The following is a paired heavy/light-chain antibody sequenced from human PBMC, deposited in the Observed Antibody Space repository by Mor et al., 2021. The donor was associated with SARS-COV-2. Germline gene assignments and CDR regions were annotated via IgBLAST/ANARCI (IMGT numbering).Heavy chain of an antibody. Sequence: EVQLLESGGGLVQPGGSLRVSCAASGFTFANYAVNWVRQAPGRGLDWVSLIDSSGGDTYYAEAVKGRFTISRDNSKNTFFLEMNSLRGEDTAVYYCVRSVAASYPNSRVFDIWGQGTMVTVSS. J-gene: IGHJ3*02. CDR3: VRSVAASYPNSRVFDI. CDR2: IDSSGGDT. CDR1: GFTFANYA. D-gene: IGHD6-19*01. V-gene: IGHV3-23*01.
Light chain of an antibody. CDR1: QSVSSD. CDR2: GAS. Sequence: EMVMTQSPASLSVSPGERATLSCRASQSVSSDLAWYQQKPGQAPRLLIYGASTRATGIPARFSGSGSGTEFTLTISSLQSEDFAVYYCQQYNKWPLSFGGGTKVEIK. CDR3: QQYNKWPLS. V-gene: IGKV3D-15*01. J-gene: IGKJ4*01.